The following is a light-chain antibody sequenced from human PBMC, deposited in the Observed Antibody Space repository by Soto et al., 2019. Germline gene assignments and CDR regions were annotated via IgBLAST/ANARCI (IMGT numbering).Light chain of an antibody. CDR2: GAS. Sequence: EIVLTQSPGTLSLSPGERATLSCRASQSVISTYLAWYQQKPGQAPRLLIYGASSRATGIPDRFSGSGSGTDFTLAISRLEPYDFAVYYCQQYRDSLGTFGQGTNVDIK. V-gene: IGKV3-20*01. CDR1: QSVISTY. J-gene: IGKJ1*01. CDR3: QQYRDSLGT.